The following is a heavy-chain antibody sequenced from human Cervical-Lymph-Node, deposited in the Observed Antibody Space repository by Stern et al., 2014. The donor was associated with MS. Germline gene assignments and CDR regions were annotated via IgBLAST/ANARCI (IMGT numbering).Heavy chain of an antibody. D-gene: IGHD5-12*01. CDR2: IFSNDEK. J-gene: IGHJ4*02. CDR1: GFSLSNARMG. Sequence: ESGPVLVKPTETLTLTCTVSGFSLSNARMGVSWIRQTPGKALEWLAHIFSNDEKSYSTSLKSRLTISKDTSKSQVVLTMTNMDPVDTATYYCARTYSGYDYGVDYWGQGTLVTVSS. V-gene: IGHV2-26*01. CDR3: ARTYSGYDYGVDY.